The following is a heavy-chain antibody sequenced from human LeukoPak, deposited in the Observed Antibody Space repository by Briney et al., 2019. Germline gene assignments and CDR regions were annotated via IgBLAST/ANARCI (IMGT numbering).Heavy chain of an antibody. D-gene: IGHD3-22*01. CDR3: ARDLGYYYDSSGYYGGSGFDY. V-gene: IGHV3-33*01. CDR1: GFTFSSYG. CDR2: IWYDGSNK. J-gene: IGHJ4*02. Sequence: GGSLRLSCAASGFTFSSYGMHWVRQAPGKGLEWVAVIWYDGSNKYYADSVKGRFTISRDNSKNTLYLQMNSLRAEDTAVYYCARDLGYYYDSSGYYGGSGFDYWGQGTLVTVSS.